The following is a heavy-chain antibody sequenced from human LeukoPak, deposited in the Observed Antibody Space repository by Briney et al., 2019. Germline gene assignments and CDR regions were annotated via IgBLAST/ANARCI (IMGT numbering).Heavy chain of an antibody. V-gene: IGHV1-69*04. CDR3: ATSCGEYPLGMDV. D-gene: IGHD3-10*01. Sequence: SVKVSCKASGGTFSSYAISWVRQAPGQGLEWMGRIIPILGIANYAQKFQGRVTITADKSTSTAYMELSSLRSEDTAVYYCATSCGEYPLGMDVWGQGTTVTVSS. CDR1: GGTFSSYA. J-gene: IGHJ6*02. CDR2: IIPILGIA.